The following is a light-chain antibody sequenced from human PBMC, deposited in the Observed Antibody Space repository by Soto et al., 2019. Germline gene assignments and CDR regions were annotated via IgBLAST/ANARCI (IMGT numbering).Light chain of an antibody. CDR3: EQYHNLWT. CDR2: RAS. CDR1: HYIYSN. Sequence: IVMTQPPATLSVSPGERATLSCTASHYIYSNVAWFQQRPGQAPRLLIYRASTKAPGTPARFSGSGSGTEFTLTITNLQSEDFEHYYCEQYHNLWTFGQGTEVEMK. J-gene: IGKJ1*01. V-gene: IGKV3-15*01.